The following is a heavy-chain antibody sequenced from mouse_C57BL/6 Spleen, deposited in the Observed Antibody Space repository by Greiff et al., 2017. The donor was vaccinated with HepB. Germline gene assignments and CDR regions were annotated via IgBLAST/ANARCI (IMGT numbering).Heavy chain of an antibody. CDR2: ISYDGSN. D-gene: IGHD1-1*02. CDR3: AIGNYGCFAY. V-gene: IGHV3-6*01. Sequence: DVQLQESGPGLVKPSQSLSLTCSVTGYSITSGYYWNWIRQFPGNKLEWMGYISYDGSNNYNPSLKNRISITRDTSKNQFFLKLNSVTTEDTATYYCAIGNYGCFAYWGQGTLVTVSA. CDR1: GYSITSGYY. J-gene: IGHJ3*01.